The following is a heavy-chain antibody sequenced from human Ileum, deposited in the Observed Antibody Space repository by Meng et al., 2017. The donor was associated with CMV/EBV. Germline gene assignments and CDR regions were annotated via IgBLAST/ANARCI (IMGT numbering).Heavy chain of an antibody. Sequence: KVSCKASGYTFNYFYLHWVRQAPGQGPEWMGWVNPNNGGTDFAQKFQGRVNMTSDTSISTVYLELRRLTFDDTAVYYCARGPWGFDLWGQGTLVTVCS. CDR3: ARGPWGFDL. CDR1: GYTFNYFY. D-gene: IGHD3-9*01. J-gene: IGHJ4*02. V-gene: IGHV1-2*02. CDR2: VNPNNGGT.